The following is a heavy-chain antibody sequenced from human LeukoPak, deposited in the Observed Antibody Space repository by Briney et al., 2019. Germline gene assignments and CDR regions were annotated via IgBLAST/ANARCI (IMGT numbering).Heavy chain of an antibody. D-gene: IGHD3-10*01. J-gene: IGHJ5*02. CDR1: GFIVSTNY. V-gene: IGHV3-66*01. CDR3: ARGYYGSGSASNWFDP. CDR2: IYIGGST. Sequence: GGSLRLSCAASGFIVSTNYMTWVSQAPGKGLEWVSLIYIGGSTEYTDSVKGRFTISRDNSKNTLYLQMNSLRTEDTAVYYCARGYYGSGSASNWFDPWGQGTLVTVSS.